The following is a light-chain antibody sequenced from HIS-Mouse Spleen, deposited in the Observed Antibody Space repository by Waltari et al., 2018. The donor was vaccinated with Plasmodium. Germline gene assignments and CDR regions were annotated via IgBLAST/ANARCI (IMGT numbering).Light chain of an antibody. CDR3: QQFNSYPYT. Sequence: AIQLTQSPSSLSASVGDRVTITCRASQGISIALAWYQQKPGKAPKLLIYDASSLESGGPSRFSGSGAGTDFTLTISSLQPEDFATYYCQQFNSYPYTFGQGTKLEIK. CDR2: DAS. CDR1: QGISIA. V-gene: IGKV1-13*02. J-gene: IGKJ2*01.